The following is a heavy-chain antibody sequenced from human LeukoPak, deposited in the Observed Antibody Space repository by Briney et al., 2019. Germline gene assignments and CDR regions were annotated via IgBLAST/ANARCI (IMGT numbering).Heavy chain of an antibody. V-gene: IGHV4-4*07. CDR2: IYTSGST. J-gene: IGHJ5*02. CDR1: GGSISSYY. Sequence: SETLSLTCTVSGGSISSYYWSWIRQPAGKGLEWIWRIYTSGSTNYNPSLKSRVTMSVDTSKNQFSLKLSSVTAADTAVYYCARARGSSSSDKRFDPWGQGTLVTVSS. D-gene: IGHD6-6*01. CDR3: ARARGSSSSDKRFDP.